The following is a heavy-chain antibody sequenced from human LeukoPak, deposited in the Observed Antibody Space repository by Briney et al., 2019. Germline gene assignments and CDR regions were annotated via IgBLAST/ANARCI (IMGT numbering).Heavy chain of an antibody. CDR3: ASYYSSGWYFDY. D-gene: IGHD6-19*01. Sequence: ASVKVSCKASGRTFSSYAISWVRQAPGQGLEWMGGIIPIFGTANYAQKFQGRVTITADESTSTAYMGLSSLRTEETAVYYCASYYSSGWYFDYWGQGTLVTVSS. J-gene: IGHJ4*02. V-gene: IGHV1-69*01. CDR2: IIPIFGTA. CDR1: GRTFSSYA.